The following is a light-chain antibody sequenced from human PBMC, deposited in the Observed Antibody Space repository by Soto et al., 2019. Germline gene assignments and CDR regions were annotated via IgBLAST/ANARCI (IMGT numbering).Light chain of an antibody. CDR3: QQRNNWPPIT. V-gene: IGKV3-11*01. CDR2: DAS. CDR1: QSVSSY. Sequence: EIVLTQTQVTLSFPPGVRVTXYGKSSQSVSSYLAWYQQRPGQAPRLLIYDASNRATGIPARFSGSGSGTDFTLTIDNLEPEDFAIYYCQQRNNWPPITFGQGTRLEI. J-gene: IGKJ5*01.